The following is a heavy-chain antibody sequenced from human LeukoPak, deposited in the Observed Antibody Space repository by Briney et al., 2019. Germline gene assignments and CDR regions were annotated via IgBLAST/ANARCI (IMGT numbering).Heavy chain of an antibody. Sequence: GRSLRLSCAPSGFTFSIYAMSWVRQAPGKGLEWVSAISGSGGSTYYADSVKGRFTISRDNSKNTLYLQMNSLRAEDTAVYYCAKRVRYSSSWYYFDYWGQGTLVTVSS. D-gene: IGHD6-13*01. V-gene: IGHV3-23*01. J-gene: IGHJ4*02. CDR2: ISGSGGST. CDR3: AKRVRYSSSWYYFDY. CDR1: GFTFSIYA.